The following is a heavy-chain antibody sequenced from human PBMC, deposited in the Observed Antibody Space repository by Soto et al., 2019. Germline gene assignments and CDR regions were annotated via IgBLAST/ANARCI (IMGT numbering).Heavy chain of an antibody. CDR1: GFMFSNYA. CDR2: MSGSGGTT. J-gene: IGHJ4*02. V-gene: IGHV3-23*01. Sequence: GGSLRLSCAASGFMFSNYAMSWVRQAPGKGLEWVSSMSGSGGTTYYADSVKGRFTISRDNSKNTLYLQMNSLRAEDTAVYFCARESEDLTSNFDYWGQGTLVTVSS. CDR3: ARESEDLTSNFDY.